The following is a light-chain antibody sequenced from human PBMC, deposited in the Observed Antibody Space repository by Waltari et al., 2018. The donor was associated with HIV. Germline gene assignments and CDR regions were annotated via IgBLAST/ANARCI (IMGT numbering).Light chain of an antibody. CDR3: HSRDSSGNLWV. J-gene: IGLJ3*02. CDR1: NLRSYS. Sequence: SSELTQDPAVSVALGQTVRITCQGENLRSYSASWYPQKPGQAPVLVMYDKANRPSGIPDRFSGSSSGNTVSLTITGAQAEDEADYYCHSRDSSGNLWVFGGGTMVTVL. CDR2: DKA. V-gene: IGLV3-19*01.